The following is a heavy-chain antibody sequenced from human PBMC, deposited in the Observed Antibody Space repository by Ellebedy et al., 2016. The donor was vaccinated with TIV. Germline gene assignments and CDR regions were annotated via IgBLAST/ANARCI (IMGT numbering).Heavy chain of an antibody. V-gene: IGHV3-23*01. CDR3: AKDDEAG. CDR1: GFSLSNSF. Sequence: GGSLRFSXAASGFSLSNSFMSWIRQAPGKGLEWVSTLTADGRSTYFADSVKGRFTISRDNSKNTVYLQMNGLRSEDTAVYYCAKDDEAGWGQGTLVTVSS. CDR2: LTADGRST. D-gene: IGHD6-19*01. J-gene: IGHJ4*02.